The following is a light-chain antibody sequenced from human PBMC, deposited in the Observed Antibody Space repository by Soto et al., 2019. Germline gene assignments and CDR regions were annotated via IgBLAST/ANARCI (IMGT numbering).Light chain of an antibody. CDR1: QSVTNSF. V-gene: IGKV3-20*01. CDR3: QQYGSLSWT. CDR2: GAS. Sequence: IVLAQSPGTLSLSPGERATLSCRASQSVTNSFLAWYQQKPGQAPRLLIYGASRRATGIPDRFTGSGSGTDFTLTISRLEPEDFAVYYCQQYGSLSWTFGQGTKVDIK. J-gene: IGKJ1*01.